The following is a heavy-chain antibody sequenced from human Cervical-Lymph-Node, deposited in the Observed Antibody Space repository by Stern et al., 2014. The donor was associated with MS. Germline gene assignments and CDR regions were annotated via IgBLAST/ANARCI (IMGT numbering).Heavy chain of an antibody. Sequence: EQLVESGGGLVKPGGSLRLSCAASGFTFRNAWMTWIRPAPGKGLEWVGRIKSKTDGGTTDYAAPVKGRFTISRDDSKNTLYLQMNSLKTEDTAVYYCTTLDRSYPYYYYGMDVWGQGTTVTVSS. V-gene: IGHV3-15*01. D-gene: IGHD1-26*01. CDR2: IKSKTDGGTT. J-gene: IGHJ6*02. CDR1: GFTFRNAW. CDR3: TTLDRSYPYYYYGMDV.